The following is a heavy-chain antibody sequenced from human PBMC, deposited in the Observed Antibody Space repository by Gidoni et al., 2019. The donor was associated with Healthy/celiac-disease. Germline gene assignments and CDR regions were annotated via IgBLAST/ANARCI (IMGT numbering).Heavy chain of an antibody. CDR2: INAGNGNT. CDR1: GYTFTSYA. J-gene: IGHJ4*02. CDR3: ARDPGGYCTNGVCYNAD. D-gene: IGHD2-8*01. V-gene: IGHV1-3*01. Sequence: QVQLVQSGAEVKKPGASVKVSCKASGYTFTSYAMHWVRQAPGQRLEWMGWINAGNGNTKYSQKFQGRVTITRDTSASTAYMELSSLRSEDTAVYYCARDPGGYCTNGVCYNADWGQGTLVTVSS.